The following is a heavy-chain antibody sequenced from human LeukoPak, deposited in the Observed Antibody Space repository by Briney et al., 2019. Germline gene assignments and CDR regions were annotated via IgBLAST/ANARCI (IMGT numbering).Heavy chain of an antibody. CDR1: GYTFNSYG. CDR2: INTNTENP. V-gene: IGHV7-4-1*02. CDR3: ARRGVYSGYEVYDF. J-gene: IGHJ4*02. D-gene: IGHD5-12*01. Sequence: GASVKVSCKASGYTFNSYGMSWVRQAPGQGPEWMGWINTNTENPTYAQGFTGRFVFSLDTSVSTAYLQISSLKAEDTAVYYCARRGVYSGYEVYDFWGQGTRVTVSS.